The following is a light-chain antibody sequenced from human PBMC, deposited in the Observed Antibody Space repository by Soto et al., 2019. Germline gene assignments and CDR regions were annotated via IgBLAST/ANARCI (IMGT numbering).Light chain of an antibody. CDR1: SSDFGGYNY. J-gene: IGLJ1*01. V-gene: IGLV2-14*01. CDR3: SSYTSSNNPYV. Sequence: QSVLTQPASVSGSPGQSITISCTGTSSDFGGYNYVSWYQQHPGKAPKLIIYDVTNRPSGVSNRFSGSKSGNTASLTISGLQAEDEADYYCSSYTSSNNPYVFGTGTKVTVL. CDR2: DVT.